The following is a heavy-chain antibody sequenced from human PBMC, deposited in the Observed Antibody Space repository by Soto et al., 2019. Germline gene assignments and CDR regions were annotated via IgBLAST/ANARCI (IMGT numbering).Heavy chain of an antibody. Sequence: SETLSLTXAVSGDSIGSSVWWTWVRQPPGKGLEWIGEVFHTGNTNYNPSLKSRVTMSVDKSTNEFSLKVTSVTAADTAIYYCARKAWVRFDYWGQGALVTVSS. CDR2: VFHTGNT. CDR3: ARKAWVRFDY. J-gene: IGHJ4*02. CDR1: GDSIGSSVW. V-gene: IGHV4-4*02. D-gene: IGHD7-27*01.